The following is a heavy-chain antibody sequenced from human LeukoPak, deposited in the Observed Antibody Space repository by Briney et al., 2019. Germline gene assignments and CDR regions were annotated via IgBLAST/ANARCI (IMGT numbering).Heavy chain of an antibody. V-gene: IGHV4-34*01. J-gene: IGHJ4*02. CDR3: ARGGGIQLWLGANPIDY. Sequence: SETLSLTCSVSGGSMSSYYWSWIRQPPGKGLEWIGEINHSGSTNYNPSLKSRVTISVDTSKNQFSLKLSSVTAADTAVYYCARGGGIQLWLGANPIDYWGQGTLVTVSS. CDR2: INHSGST. CDR1: GGSMSSYY. D-gene: IGHD5-18*01.